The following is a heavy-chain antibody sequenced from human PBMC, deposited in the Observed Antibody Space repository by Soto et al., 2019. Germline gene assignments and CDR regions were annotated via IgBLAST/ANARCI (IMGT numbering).Heavy chain of an antibody. Sequence: GASVKVSCKASGGTFSSYAISWVRQAPGQGLEWMGGIIPIFGTANYAQKFQGRVTITADESTSTAYMGLSSLRSEDTAVYYCARRKRITMVRGVIMPYYYGMDVWGQGTTVTVSS. CDR3: ARRKRITMVRGVIMPYYYGMDV. CDR2: IIPIFGTA. V-gene: IGHV1-69*13. CDR1: GGTFSSYA. D-gene: IGHD3-10*01. J-gene: IGHJ6*02.